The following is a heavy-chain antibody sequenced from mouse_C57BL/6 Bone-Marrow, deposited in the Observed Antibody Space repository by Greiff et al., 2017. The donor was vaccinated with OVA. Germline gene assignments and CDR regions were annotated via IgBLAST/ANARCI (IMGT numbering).Heavy chain of an antibody. CDR1: GYAFSSSW. CDR3: AREGDGYYDYYAMDY. J-gene: IGHJ4*01. Sequence: QVQLQQPGPELVKPGASVKISCKASGYAFSSSWMNWVKQRPGKGLEWIGRIYPGDGDTNYNGKFKGKATLTADKSSSTAYMQLSSLTSEDSAVYFCAREGDGYYDYYAMDYWGQGTSVTVSS. CDR2: IYPGDGDT. V-gene: IGHV1-82*01. D-gene: IGHD2-3*01.